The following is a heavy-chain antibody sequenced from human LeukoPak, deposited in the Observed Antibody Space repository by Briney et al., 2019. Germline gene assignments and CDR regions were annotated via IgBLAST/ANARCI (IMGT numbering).Heavy chain of an antibody. CDR2: IIPIFGIA. Sequence: ASVKVSCKASGGTFSSYAISWVRQAPGQGLEWMGRIIPIFGIANYAQKFQGRVTITAGKSTSTAYMELSSLRSEDTAVYYCVSDYGDYDWFDPWGQGTLVTVSS. CDR3: VSDYGDYDWFDP. D-gene: IGHD4-17*01. CDR1: GGTFSSYA. J-gene: IGHJ5*02. V-gene: IGHV1-69*04.